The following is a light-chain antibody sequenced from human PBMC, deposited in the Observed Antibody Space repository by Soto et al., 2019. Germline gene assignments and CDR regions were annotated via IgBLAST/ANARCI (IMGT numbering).Light chain of an antibody. Sequence: DSQMTQSPSSLSASVGDRVTITCRASQSIGRFLNWHQQKPGKAPNVLINVASTLRSGVPSRFSGSGSGTDFNLTINSLQPEDFATYFCQQSFTTPLTFGGGTKVDIK. V-gene: IGKV1-39*01. J-gene: IGKJ4*01. CDR2: VAS. CDR3: QQSFTTPLT. CDR1: QSIGRF.